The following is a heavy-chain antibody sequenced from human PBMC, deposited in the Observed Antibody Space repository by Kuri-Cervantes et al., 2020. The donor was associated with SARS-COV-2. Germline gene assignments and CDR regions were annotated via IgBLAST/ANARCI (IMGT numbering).Heavy chain of an antibody. CDR3: ARTYSGSYSGYFDY. CDR2: IKQDGSEK. V-gene: IGHV3-7*01. J-gene: IGHJ4*02. Sequence: GGSLRLSCAASGFAFSSYWMSWVRQAPGKGLEWVANIKQDGSEKYYVDSVKGRFTISRDNSKNTLYLQMNSLRAEDTAVYYCARTYSGSYSGYFDYWGQGTLVTVSS. D-gene: IGHD1-26*01. CDR1: GFAFSSYW.